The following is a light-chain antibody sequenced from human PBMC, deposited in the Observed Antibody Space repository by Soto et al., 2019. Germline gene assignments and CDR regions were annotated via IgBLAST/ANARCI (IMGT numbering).Light chain of an antibody. Sequence: QSVLTQPPSASGTPGQRVTISCSGSSSDIGGNTVNWYQQLPGTAPKLLIYSNNQRPSGVPDRFSGSKSGTSASLATSGLQSEDETDYYCAAWHDSLNGWVFGGGTKLTVL. CDR2: SNN. J-gene: IGLJ3*02. CDR3: AAWHDSLNGWV. CDR1: SSDIGGNT. V-gene: IGLV1-44*01.